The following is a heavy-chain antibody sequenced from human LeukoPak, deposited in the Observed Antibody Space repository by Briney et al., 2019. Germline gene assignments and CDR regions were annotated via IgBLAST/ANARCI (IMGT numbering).Heavy chain of an antibody. CDR2: IYYRGST. J-gene: IGHJ3*02. D-gene: IGHD1-26*01. V-gene: IGHV4-61*05. Sequence: TSETLSLTCNVSGGSISSGGNSWSWLRQPPGKGLEWIGYIYYRGSTNYNPSLKSRITISVDKAKNQFSLKLSSVTAADTAVYYCAGSASSTTGAFDIWGQGTMVTVSS. CDR3: AGSASSTTGAFDI. CDR1: GGSISSGGNS.